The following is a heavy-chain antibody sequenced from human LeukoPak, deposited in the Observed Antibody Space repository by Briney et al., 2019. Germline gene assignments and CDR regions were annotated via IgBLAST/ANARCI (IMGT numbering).Heavy chain of an antibody. Sequence: GGSLRLSCAASGFTFSSYAMSWVRQAPGKGLEWVSGITSSGGSTSYADSVKGRFTISRDNSKNTLYLQMNSLRAEDTALYYCAKDLHEQWLVSADAFDIWGLGTMVTVSS. CDR2: ITSSGGST. CDR1: GFTFSSYA. CDR3: AKDLHEQWLVSADAFDI. J-gene: IGHJ3*02. V-gene: IGHV3-23*01. D-gene: IGHD6-19*01.